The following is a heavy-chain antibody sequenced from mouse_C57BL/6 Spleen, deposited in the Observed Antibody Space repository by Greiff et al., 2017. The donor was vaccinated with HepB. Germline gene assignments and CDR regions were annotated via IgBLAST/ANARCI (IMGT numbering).Heavy chain of an antibody. Sequence: EVKLMESGPELVKPGASVKISCKASGYSFTDYNMNWVKQRNGKSLVWIGVINPYYGTTSYNQKFKGKTTLTVDQSSSTAYMQLNSLTSEDSAVYDCARSRCDYDDYFDYWGQGTTLTVSS. V-gene: IGHV1-39*01. J-gene: IGHJ2*01. D-gene: IGHD2-4*01. CDR3: ARSRCDYDDYFDY. CDR2: INPYYGTT. CDR1: GYSFTDYN.